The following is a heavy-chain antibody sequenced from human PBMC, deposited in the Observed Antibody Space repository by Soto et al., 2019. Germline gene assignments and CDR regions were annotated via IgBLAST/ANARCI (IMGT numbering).Heavy chain of an antibody. CDR2: ISSEANGGTT. V-gene: IGHV3-49*04. D-gene: IGHD3-22*01. CDR3: TSFYYDERGFFVY. Sequence: EVRLEESGGGPVESGRSLRLSCSGFGFTFANYALTWVRQAPGQGLEWIGFISSEANGGTTDYAAFLRGRATISRDDSKGMAYLEIKRLPSDDTGIYYCTSFYYDERGFFVYWGQGTRVAVST. CDR1: GFTFANYA. J-gene: IGHJ4*02.